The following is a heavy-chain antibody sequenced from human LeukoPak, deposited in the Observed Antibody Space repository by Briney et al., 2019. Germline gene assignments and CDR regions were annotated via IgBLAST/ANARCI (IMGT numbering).Heavy chain of an antibody. Sequence: SETLSLTCTVSGGSISSGSYYWSWIRQPAGKGLEWIGRIYTSGSTNYNPSLKSRVTISVDTSKNQFSLKLSSVTAADTAVYYCAREVDSGYDPFDYWGQGTLVTVSS. CDR2: IYTSGST. J-gene: IGHJ4*02. CDR3: AREVDSGYDPFDY. V-gene: IGHV4-61*02. CDR1: GGSISSGSYY. D-gene: IGHD5-12*01.